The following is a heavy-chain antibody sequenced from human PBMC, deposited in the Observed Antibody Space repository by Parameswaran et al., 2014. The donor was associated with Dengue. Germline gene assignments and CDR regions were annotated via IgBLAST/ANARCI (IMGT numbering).Heavy chain of an antibody. CDR3: ARVVKQFVGYYYNMDV. V-gene: IGHV1-69*01. J-gene: IGHJ6*02. Sequence: SWVRQAPGQGLECMGGIIPEFGTANYAQKFRGRVTITADDSTSTAYMELSSLRSEDTAIYYCARVVKQFVGYYYNMDVWGQGTTVTVSS. CDR2: IIPEFGTA. D-gene: IGHD6-6*01.